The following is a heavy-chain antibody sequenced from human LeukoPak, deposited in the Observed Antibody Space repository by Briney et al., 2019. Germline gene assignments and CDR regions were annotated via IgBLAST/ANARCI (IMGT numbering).Heavy chain of an antibody. D-gene: IGHD6-6*01. V-gene: IGHV1-8*02. CDR1: GYTFTGYY. Sequence: ASVKVSCKASGYTFTGYYMHWVRQATGQGLEWMGWMNPNSGNTGYAQKFQGRVTMTRNTSISTAYMELSSLRSEDTAVYYCARGYSSSSRGDWFDPWGQGTLVTVSS. CDR3: ARGYSSSSRGDWFDP. J-gene: IGHJ5*02. CDR2: MNPNSGNT.